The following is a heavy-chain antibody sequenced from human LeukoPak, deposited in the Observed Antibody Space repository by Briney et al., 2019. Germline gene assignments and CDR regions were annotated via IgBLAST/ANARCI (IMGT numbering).Heavy chain of an antibody. V-gene: IGHV1-2*02. CDR2: INPNSGGT. CDR3: ARDSASDFWSGYYSQSGFDP. J-gene: IGHJ5*02. Sequence: ASVKVSCKASGYTFTGYYMHWVRQAPGQGLELMGWINPNSGGTNYAQKFQGRVTMTRDTSISTAYMELSRLRSDDTAVYYCARDSASDFWSGYYSQSGFDPWGQGTLVTVSS. CDR1: GYTFTGYY. D-gene: IGHD3-3*01.